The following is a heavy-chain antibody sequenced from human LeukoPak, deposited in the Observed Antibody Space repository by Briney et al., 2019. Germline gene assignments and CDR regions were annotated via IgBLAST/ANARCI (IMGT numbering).Heavy chain of an antibody. D-gene: IGHD5-12*01. CDR3: ARGVAPIFWFFDL. Sequence: PGGSLRLSCAASGFTFSTYAMSWVRQTPGKGLEWVSAISSSGGGTFYTDSVKGPFTISRDDSKDTLYLQVNSLRAEDTALYYCARGVAPIFWFFDLWDRGTLVTVSS. J-gene: IGHJ2*01. CDR1: GFTFSTYA. V-gene: IGHV3-23*01. CDR2: ISSSGGGT.